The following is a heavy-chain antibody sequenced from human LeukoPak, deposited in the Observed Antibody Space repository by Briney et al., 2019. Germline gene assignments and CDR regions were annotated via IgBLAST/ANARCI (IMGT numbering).Heavy chain of an antibody. CDR2: ISADGANT. J-gene: IGHJ4*02. CDR1: AFTFSSHA. D-gene: IGHD3-22*01. V-gene: IGHV3-23*01. Sequence: GGSLRLSCAASAFTFSSHAMSWVCQTPGKRLEWVSGISADGANTLYADSVKGRFTISRDNSKNTLYLHMRSLRAEDAAMYFCVYYDSSGYYYGRLRYWGQGTPVTVSS. CDR3: VYYDSSGYYYGRLRY.